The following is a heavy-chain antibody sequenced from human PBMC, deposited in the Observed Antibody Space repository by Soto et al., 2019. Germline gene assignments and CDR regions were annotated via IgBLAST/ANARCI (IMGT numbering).Heavy chain of an antibody. D-gene: IGHD6-6*01. CDR3: ARDQSYSGSDYRGLDI. CDR2: ITNSGSSI. J-gene: IGHJ6*02. V-gene: IGHV3-11*01. Sequence: QVQLVESGGGLVKPGGSLRLSCAASGFTFSDYYMTWIRQAPGKGLEWVSYITNSGSSIFYSDSVKGRFTISRDNAKNSLFLQMNSLRAEDTAVYYCARDQSYSGSDYRGLDIWGQGTTVTVSS. CDR1: GFTFSDYY.